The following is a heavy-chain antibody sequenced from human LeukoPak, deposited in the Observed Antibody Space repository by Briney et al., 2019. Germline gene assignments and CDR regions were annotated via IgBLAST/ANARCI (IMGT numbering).Heavy chain of an antibody. J-gene: IGHJ4*02. D-gene: IGHD3/OR15-3a*01. Sequence: GGSLRLSCAASGFTFNNYAMSWVRQAPGKGLEWVSSISSSGDSTYYADSDSVKGRFTISRDNLKSTLYLQINSLRVEDTALYYCSKGGPRIDSWGQGTLITLSS. CDR1: GFTFNNYA. CDR2: ISSSGDST. V-gene: IGHV3-23*01. CDR3: SKGGPRIDS.